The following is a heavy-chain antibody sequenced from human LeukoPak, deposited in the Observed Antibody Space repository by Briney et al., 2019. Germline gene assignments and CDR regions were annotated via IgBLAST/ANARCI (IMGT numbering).Heavy chain of an antibody. V-gene: IGHV4-34*01. Sequence: PSWTVSLTCAVYVGTFICYYWSWLRQPPCKGLEGIGEINHSGSTNYNPSLKSRVTISVDTSKDQFSLKLSSVTAADTAVYYCARDRPRYCSSTSCQRALDYWGQGTLVTVSS. CDR3: ARDRPRYCSSTSCQRALDY. J-gene: IGHJ4*02. CDR2: INHSGST. CDR1: VGTFICYY. D-gene: IGHD2-2*01.